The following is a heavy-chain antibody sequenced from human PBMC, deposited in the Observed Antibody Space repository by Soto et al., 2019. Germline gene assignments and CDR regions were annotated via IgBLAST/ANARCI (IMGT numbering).Heavy chain of an antibody. J-gene: IGHJ4*02. CDR2: IYSADNT. Sequence: GGSLRLSCAASLFSVSSNYMSWVRQAPGKGLEWVSVIYSADNTYYADSVKGRFTISRDSSKNTLYLQMNSLSVDDTAVYYCGGVTGTWYLDLWGQGTLVTVSS. CDR3: GGVTGTWYLDL. D-gene: IGHD3-9*01. V-gene: IGHV3-53*01. CDR1: LFSVSSNY.